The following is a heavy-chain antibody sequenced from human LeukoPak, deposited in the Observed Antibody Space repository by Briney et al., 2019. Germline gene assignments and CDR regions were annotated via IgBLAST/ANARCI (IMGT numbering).Heavy chain of an antibody. J-gene: IGHJ4*02. CDR3: AKASGYDSSFDY. V-gene: IGHV3-30*18. CDR2: ISYDGSNK. Sequence: TGGSLRLSCAASGFTLSSYGIHWVRQAPGKGLEWVTLISYDGSNKYYADSVKGRFIISRDNSNNTLYLQMNSLRPEDTAVYYCAKASGYDSSFDYWGQGTLVTVSS. D-gene: IGHD5-12*01. CDR1: GFTLSSYG.